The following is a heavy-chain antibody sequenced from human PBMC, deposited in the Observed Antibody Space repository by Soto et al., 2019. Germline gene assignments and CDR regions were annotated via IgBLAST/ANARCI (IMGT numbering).Heavy chain of an antibody. J-gene: IGHJ4*02. CDR1: GGSISSGGYY. Sequence: SETLSLTCTVSGGSISSGGYYWSWIRQHPGKGLEWIGYIYYSGSTYYNPSLKSRVTISVDTSKNQFSLKLSSVTAADTAVYYCERETDYGDYVRYFDYWGQGTLVTVSS. CDR2: IYYSGST. V-gene: IGHV4-31*03. D-gene: IGHD4-17*01. CDR3: ERETDYGDYVRYFDY.